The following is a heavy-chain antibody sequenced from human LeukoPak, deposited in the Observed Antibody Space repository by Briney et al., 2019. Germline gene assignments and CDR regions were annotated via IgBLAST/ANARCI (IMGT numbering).Heavy chain of an antibody. CDR1: GFTFSDYY. CDR3: SRADYYGSGSPISLDV. V-gene: IGHV3-49*04. CDR2: IRSKAYGGTT. Sequence: PGRSLRLSCAASGFTFSDYYMSWVRQAPGKGLEWVGSIRSKAYGGTTEYAASVKGRFTISRDDSKSIAYLQMNSLITEDTAVYYCSRADYYGSGSPISLDVWGKGTTVTVSS. D-gene: IGHD3-10*01. J-gene: IGHJ6*04.